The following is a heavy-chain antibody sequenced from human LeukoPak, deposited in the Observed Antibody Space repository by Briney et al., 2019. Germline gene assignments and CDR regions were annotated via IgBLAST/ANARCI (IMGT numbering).Heavy chain of an antibody. CDR3: ARLTLEYGSGSYYDY. D-gene: IGHD3-10*01. J-gene: IGHJ4*02. CDR2: IIPIFGTA. Sequence: ASVKVSCKASGGTFISYAISWARQAPGQGREWMGGIIPIFGTANYAQKFQGRVTITTDESTSTAYMELSSLRSEDTAVYYCARLTLEYGSGSYYDYWGQGTLVTVSS. V-gene: IGHV1-69*05. CDR1: GGTFISYA.